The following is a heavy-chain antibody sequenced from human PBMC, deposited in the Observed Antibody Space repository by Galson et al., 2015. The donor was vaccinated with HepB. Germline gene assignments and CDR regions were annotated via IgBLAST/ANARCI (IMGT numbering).Heavy chain of an antibody. CDR3: AREGGWATREAFDI. J-gene: IGHJ3*02. CDR1: GYTFTTYA. D-gene: IGHD5-12*01. Sequence: SVKVSCKAAGYTFTTYALHWVRQAPGQGLEWMGWINTVNGNTKYSQKFQGRVTFTRDTSAGTAYMELSSLRSEDTAVYYCAREGGWATREAFDIWGQGTMVTV. CDR2: INTVNGNT. V-gene: IGHV1-3*04.